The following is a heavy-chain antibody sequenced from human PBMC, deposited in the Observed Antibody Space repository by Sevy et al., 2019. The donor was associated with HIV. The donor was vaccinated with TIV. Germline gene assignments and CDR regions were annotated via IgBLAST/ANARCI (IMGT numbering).Heavy chain of an antibody. D-gene: IGHD2-2*01. V-gene: IGHV3-48*01. Sequence: GESLKISCAASGFTFSSYSMNWVRQAPGKGLEWVSSISSSSSSIYYADSVKGRFTISRDNAKNSLYLQMDSLTAEDTAVYYCARGFCVSSSCSGSSWGQGTLVTVSS. CDR1: GFTFSSYS. J-gene: IGHJ5*02. CDR2: ISSSSSSI. CDR3: ARGFCVSSSCSGSS.